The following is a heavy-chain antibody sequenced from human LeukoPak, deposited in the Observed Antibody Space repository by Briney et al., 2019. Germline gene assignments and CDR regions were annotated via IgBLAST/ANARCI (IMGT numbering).Heavy chain of an antibody. CDR2: INPNSGGT. CDR1: GYTFTGYY. CDR3: ARVKGIAANVDY. Sequence: ASVKVSCKASGYTFTGYYMHWVRQAPGQGLEWMGWINPNSGGTNYAQKFQGRVTMTRDTSISTAYMELSRLRSDDTAVYYCARVKGIAANVDYWGQGTLVIVSS. V-gene: IGHV1-2*02. D-gene: IGHD6-13*01. J-gene: IGHJ4*02.